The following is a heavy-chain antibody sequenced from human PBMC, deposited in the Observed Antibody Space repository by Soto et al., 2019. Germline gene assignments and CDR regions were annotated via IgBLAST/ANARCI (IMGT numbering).Heavy chain of an antibody. J-gene: IGHJ5*02. CDR3: ARLHCNSPNCVPLDP. D-gene: IGHD2-2*01. CDR1: GGSISSVSYY. V-gene: IGHV4-39*01. CDR2: IYYSGSA. Sequence: PSETLSLTCTVSGGSISSVSYYRDWIRQPPGKGLEWIGSIYYSGSAYYSPSLKSRVTMSVDTSKNQLSLKLSSVTAADTAVYYCARLHCNSPNCVPLDPWGQGTLVTSPQ.